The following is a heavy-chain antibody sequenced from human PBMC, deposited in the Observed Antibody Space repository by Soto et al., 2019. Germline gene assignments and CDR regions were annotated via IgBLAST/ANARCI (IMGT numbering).Heavy chain of an antibody. Sequence: HPGGSLRLSCAASGFTFSSYGMQWVRQAPGEGLEWVAVVSYDGSVTYYADSVKGRFTISRDNSRNTMYLQMDSLRAEDTGVYYSAKEGSGSHLSFDYWGLGTLVTVSS. D-gene: IGHD1-26*01. V-gene: IGHV3-30*18. CDR1: GFTFSSYG. J-gene: IGHJ4*02. CDR2: VSYDGSVT. CDR3: AKEGSGSHLSFDY.